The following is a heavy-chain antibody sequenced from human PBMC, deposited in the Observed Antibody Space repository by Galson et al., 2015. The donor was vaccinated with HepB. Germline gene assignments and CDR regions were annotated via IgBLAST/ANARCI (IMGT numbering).Heavy chain of an antibody. Sequence: SLRLSCAASGFTFSNYEMNWVRQAPGKGLEWISYITGSGSDMYYADSVKGRFTISRDNARNSLYLQMNSLRAGDTAAYYCAKEVEGGPYGLDVWGQGTTVTVSS. J-gene: IGHJ6*02. D-gene: IGHD6-25*01. CDR2: ITGSGSDM. CDR1: GFTFSNYE. V-gene: IGHV3-48*03. CDR3: AKEVEGGPYGLDV.